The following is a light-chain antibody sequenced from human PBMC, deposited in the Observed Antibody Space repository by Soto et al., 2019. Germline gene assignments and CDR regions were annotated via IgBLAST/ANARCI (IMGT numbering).Light chain of an antibody. V-gene: IGLV2-14*01. Sequence: QSVLAQPASVSGSPGQSITISCTGTSSDVGRYNYVSWFQQHPGKAPKLMIYDVSNWPSGVSDRFSGSKSGNTASLTISGLQAEDGVVYYWGFFTGSSTFVFGAGTRVTV. CDR1: SSDVGRYNY. CDR3: GFFTGSSTFV. CDR2: DVS. J-gene: IGLJ1*01.